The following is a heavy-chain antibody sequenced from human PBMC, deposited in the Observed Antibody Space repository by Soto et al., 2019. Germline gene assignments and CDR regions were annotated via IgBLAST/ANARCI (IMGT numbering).Heavy chain of an antibody. Sequence: PGGSLRLSCAASGFTFNNYNMNWVRQAPGKGLEWVSSISTTGAYIQYADSVKGRFTISRDNAKNSLYLQMNSLRAEDTAVYYCARDIRYGYYDILTGPVPYYYYGMDVWGQGTTVTVSS. V-gene: IGHV3-21*01. CDR1: GFTFNNYN. CDR2: ISTTGAYI. J-gene: IGHJ6*02. CDR3: ARDIRYGYYDILTGPVPYYYYGMDV. D-gene: IGHD3-9*01.